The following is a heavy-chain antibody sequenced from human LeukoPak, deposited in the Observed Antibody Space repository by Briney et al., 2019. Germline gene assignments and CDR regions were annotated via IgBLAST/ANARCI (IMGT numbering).Heavy chain of an antibody. CDR1: GYTFTSYG. V-gene: IGHV1-8*03. Sequence: ASVKVSCKASGYTFTSYGINWVRQATGQGLEWMGWMNPNSGNTGYAQKFQGRVTITRNTSISTAYMELSSLRSEDTAVYYCARGRYYDFWSGYYTPLFDYWGQGTLVTVSS. J-gene: IGHJ4*02. CDR3: ARGRYYDFWSGYYTPLFDY. D-gene: IGHD3-3*01. CDR2: MNPNSGNT.